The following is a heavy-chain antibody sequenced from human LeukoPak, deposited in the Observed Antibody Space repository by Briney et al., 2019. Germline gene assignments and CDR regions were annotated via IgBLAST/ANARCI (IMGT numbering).Heavy chain of an antibody. V-gene: IGHV6-1*01. Sequence: SLTLSLTCAISGDSVSSNSAAWNWIRQSPSRGLEWLGRTYYRSKSYNDYAVSVKSRITINPDTSKNQFSLQLNSVPPEDTAVYYCARVEDSSGWYDYWGQGTLVTVSS. CDR1: GDSVSSNSAA. J-gene: IGHJ4*02. CDR2: TYYRSKSYN. CDR3: ARVEDSSGWYDY. D-gene: IGHD6-19*01.